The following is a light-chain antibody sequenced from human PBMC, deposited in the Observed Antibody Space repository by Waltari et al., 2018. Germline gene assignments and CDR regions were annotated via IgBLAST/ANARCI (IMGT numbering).Light chain of an antibody. V-gene: IGKV3-11*01. CDR1: EGVSTY. J-gene: IGKJ4*01. CDR2: GAS. Sequence: IVLPQSPGTLSLSPGESPTLSCRASEGVSTYLAWYQRKPGQPPRLLLYGASNRAAGIPATFVASGSETDVTLANSRLEPDDSAVYYCQERSIWPVGRLGGAPKVELK. CDR3: QERSIWPVGR.